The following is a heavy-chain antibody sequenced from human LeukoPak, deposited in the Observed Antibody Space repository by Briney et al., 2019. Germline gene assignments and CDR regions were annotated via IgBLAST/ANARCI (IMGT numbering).Heavy chain of an antibody. Sequence: ASVKVSCKASGYPFTTYGINWVRQAPGQGLEWMGWISTYNGDTNYAQKFQGRVTMTTDTSTSTAHMELRSLRYDDTAVYYCARDGRFAAYEPDYWGQGTLVTVSS. CDR1: GYPFTTYG. J-gene: IGHJ4*02. CDR3: ARDGRFAAYEPDY. V-gene: IGHV1-18*01. D-gene: IGHD1-26*01. CDR2: ISTYNGDT.